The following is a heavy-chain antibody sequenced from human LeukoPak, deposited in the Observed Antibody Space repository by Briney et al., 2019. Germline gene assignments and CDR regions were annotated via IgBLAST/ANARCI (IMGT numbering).Heavy chain of an antibody. V-gene: IGHV6-1*01. D-gene: IGHD3-3*01. CDR1: GDSVSSNSAA. CDR2: TYYRSKWYN. J-gene: IGHJ6*02. Sequence: SQTLSLTCAISGDSVSSNSAAWNWIRQSPSRGLEWLGRTYYRSKWYNDYAVSVKSRITTNPDTSKNQFSLQLNSVTPEDTAVYYCARSRVRFLEWFPEVFYYGMDVWGQGTTVTVSS. CDR3: ARSRVRFLEWFPEVFYYGMDV.